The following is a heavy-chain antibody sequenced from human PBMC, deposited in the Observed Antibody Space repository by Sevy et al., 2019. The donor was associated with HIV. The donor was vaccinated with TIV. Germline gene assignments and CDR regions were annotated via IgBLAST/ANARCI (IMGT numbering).Heavy chain of an antibody. CDR2: IYTSGST. D-gene: IGHD3-3*01. J-gene: IGHJ6*02. CDR3: ARDGAPPPYDFWSGYEGDQYYYYGMDV. Sequence: SETLSLTCTVSGGSISSYYWSWIRQPAGKGLEWIGRIYTSGSTNYNPSLKSRVTMSVDTSKNQFSLKLSSVTAADTAVYYCARDGAPPPYDFWSGYEGDQYYYYGMDVWGQRTTVTVSS. V-gene: IGHV4-4*07. CDR1: GGSISSYY.